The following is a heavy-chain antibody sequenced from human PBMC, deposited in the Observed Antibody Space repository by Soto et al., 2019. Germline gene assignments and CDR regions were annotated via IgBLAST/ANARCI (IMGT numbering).Heavy chain of an antibody. D-gene: IGHD4-17*01. J-gene: IGHJ6*03. CDR2: ISYDGSNK. CDR3: AKDHDYGVYPIYYYYYRDV. Sequence: QVQLVESGGGVVQPGRSLRLSCAASGFTFSSYGMHWVRQAPGKGLEWVAVISYDGSNKYYADYVKGRFTISRDNSKNPLYLQMNRLRAEDTAVYYCAKDHDYGVYPIYYYYYRDVWGKGTTVTVSS. V-gene: IGHV3-30*18. CDR1: GFTFSSYG.